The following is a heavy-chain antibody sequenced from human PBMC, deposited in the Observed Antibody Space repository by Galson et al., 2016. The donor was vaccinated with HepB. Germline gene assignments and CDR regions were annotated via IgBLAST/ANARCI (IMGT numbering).Heavy chain of an antibody. CDR1: GFSLRNNGMG. D-gene: IGHD3-3*01. V-gene: IGHV2-5*02. CDR2: IYWDDDE. J-gene: IGHJ5*02. Sequence: PALVKPTQTLTLTCSFSGFSLRNNGMGVAWIRQPPGKAPEWLALIYWDDDEQYSPSLMSRLTITKDTSKNQVVLRMTNVGPMDTGTYYCAHRKSEDREGTFDPGGQGILVTVSS. CDR3: AHRKSEDREGTFDP.